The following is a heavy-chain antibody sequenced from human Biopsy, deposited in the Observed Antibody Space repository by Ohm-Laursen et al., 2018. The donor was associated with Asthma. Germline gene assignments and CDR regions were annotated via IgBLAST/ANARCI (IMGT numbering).Heavy chain of an antibody. CDR3: ARQSGQEYGDSIPFDT. CDR2: VSSDGHNK. V-gene: IGHV3-30*03. Sequence: RSLRLSCAASGFVFSQCGMHWVRQGPGKGLEWVALVSSDGHNKYYEDSVKGRFTISRDNSRNRLYPQINSLKVEDSAVYFCARQSGQEYGDSIPFDTWGQGTKVAVSS. D-gene: IGHD4-17*01. J-gene: IGHJ3*02. CDR1: GFVFSQCG.